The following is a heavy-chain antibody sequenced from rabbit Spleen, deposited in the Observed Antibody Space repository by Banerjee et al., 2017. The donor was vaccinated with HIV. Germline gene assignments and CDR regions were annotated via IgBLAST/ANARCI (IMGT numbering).Heavy chain of an antibody. V-gene: IGHV1S40*01. CDR2: IAGSSSGFT. CDR3: ARDLIGIIGWNFYL. D-gene: IGHD1-1*01. Sequence: QSLEESGGALVTPGGSLTLTCTASGFSFSSSYYMCWVRQAPGKGLEWIACIAGSSSGFTYSATWAKGRFTCSKTSSTTVTLQMTSLTAADTATYFCARDLIGIIGWNFYLWGPGTLVTVS. CDR1: GFSFSSSYY. J-gene: IGHJ4*01.